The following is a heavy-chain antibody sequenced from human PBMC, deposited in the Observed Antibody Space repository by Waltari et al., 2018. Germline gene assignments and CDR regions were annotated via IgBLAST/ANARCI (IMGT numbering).Heavy chain of an antibody. V-gene: IGHV3-15*01. CDR3: TTEAVGLYSGSRCFDY. J-gene: IGHJ4*02. CDR1: GFTFSNAW. Sequence: EVQLVESGGGLVKPGGSLRLSCAASGFTFSNAWLSWVRQAPGKGLEWVGRIKSKTDGGTTDYAAPVKGRFTISRDDSKNTLYLQMNSLKTEDTAVYYCTTEAVGLYSGSRCFDYWGQGTLVTVSS. D-gene: IGHD1-26*01. CDR2: IKSKTDGGTT.